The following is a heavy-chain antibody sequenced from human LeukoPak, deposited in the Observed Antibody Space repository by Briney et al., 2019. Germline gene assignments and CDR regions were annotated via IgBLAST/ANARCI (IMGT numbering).Heavy chain of an antibody. CDR1: GASITSYS. J-gene: IGHJ4*02. D-gene: IGHD4-17*01. CDR2: VSTTGNT. V-gene: IGHV4-4*07. Sequence: PSETLSLTCTVSGASITSYSWSWVRLPAGKELEWIGRVSTTGNTNYNPSLKSRVTMSVDTSKSQFSLKLSSVTAADTAVYYCARDRSGDYGVDYWGQGTLVTVSS. CDR3: ARDRSGDYGVDY.